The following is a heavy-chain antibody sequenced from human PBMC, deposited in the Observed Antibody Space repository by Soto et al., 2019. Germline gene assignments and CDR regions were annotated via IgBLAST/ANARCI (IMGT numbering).Heavy chain of an antibody. J-gene: IGHJ4*02. Sequence: GASVKVSCKASGYTFTSYGISWVRQAPGQGLEWMGWISAYNGNTNYAQKLQGRVTVTTDTSTSTAYMELRSLRSDDTAVYYCARDGPSSSSAEFDYWGQGTLVTVSS. CDR1: GYTFTSYG. CDR3: ARDGPSSSSAEFDY. D-gene: IGHD6-6*01. V-gene: IGHV1-18*01. CDR2: ISAYNGNT.